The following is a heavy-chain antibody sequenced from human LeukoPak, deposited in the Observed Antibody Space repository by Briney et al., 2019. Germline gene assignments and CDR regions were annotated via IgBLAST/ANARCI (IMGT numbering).Heavy chain of an antibody. D-gene: IGHD3-3*01. CDR1: GGSIRSYY. CDR2: IYYSGYT. CDR3: ARNYDFGLNYFDY. Sequence: SETLSLTCTVSGGSIRSYYWSWVRQPPGKGLEWIGYIYYSGYTNYNPSLKSRVTISVDMSKNQFSLKLSSVTATDTAVYYCARNYDFGLNYFDYWGQGTVVTVSS. V-gene: IGHV4-59*08. J-gene: IGHJ4*02.